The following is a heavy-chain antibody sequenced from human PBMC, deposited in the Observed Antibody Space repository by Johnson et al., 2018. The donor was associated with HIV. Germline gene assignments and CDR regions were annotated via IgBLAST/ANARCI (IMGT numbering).Heavy chain of an antibody. CDR3: TTVGFLLSAFDI. Sequence: VQLVESGGGVVQPGRSLRLSCAASGFTFSSYGMHWVRQAPGKGLEWVANIKQDGSEKYYVDSVKGRFTIFRDNAKNSLYLQMNSLRAEDTAVYYCTTVGFLLSAFDIWGQGTMVTVSS. J-gene: IGHJ3*02. V-gene: IGHV3-7*02. D-gene: IGHD2-15*01. CDR1: GFTFSSYG. CDR2: IKQDGSEK.